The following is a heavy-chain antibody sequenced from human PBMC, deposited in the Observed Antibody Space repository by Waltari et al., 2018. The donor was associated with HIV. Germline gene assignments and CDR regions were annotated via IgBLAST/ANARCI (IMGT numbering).Heavy chain of an antibody. D-gene: IGHD1-26*01. CDR3: ARGPIVGKAFDI. J-gene: IGHJ3*02. Sequence: QVQLVQSGAEVKKPGASVKVSCKNSGYTFTSYDINWVRQATGQGLEWMGWMNPNSGNTGYAQKFQGRVTMARNTSISTAYMELRSLRYEDTAVYYCARGPIVGKAFDIWGQGTMVTVSS. CDR1: GYTFTSYD. CDR2: MNPNSGNT. V-gene: IGHV1-8*01.